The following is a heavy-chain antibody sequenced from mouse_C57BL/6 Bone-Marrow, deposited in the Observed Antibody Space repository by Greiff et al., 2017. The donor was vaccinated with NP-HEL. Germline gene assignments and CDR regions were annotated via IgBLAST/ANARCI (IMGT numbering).Heavy chain of an antibody. Sequence: DVHLVESGGGLVQPGESLKLSCESNEYEFPSHDMSWVRKTPEKRLELVAAINSDGGSTYYPDTMERRFIISRDNTKKTLYLQMSSLRSEDTALYYCARLYYDYDVNYAMDYWGQGTSVTVSS. CDR1: EYEFPSHD. CDR3: ARLYYDYDVNYAMDY. D-gene: IGHD2-4*01. J-gene: IGHJ4*01. V-gene: IGHV5-2*01. CDR2: INSDGGST.